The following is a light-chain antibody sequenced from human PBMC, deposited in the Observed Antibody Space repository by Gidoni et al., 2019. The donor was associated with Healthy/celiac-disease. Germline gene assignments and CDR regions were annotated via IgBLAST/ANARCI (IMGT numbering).Light chain of an antibody. Sequence: DIQLTQSPSFLSASVGDRVTITCRASQGISSYLAWYQQKPGKAPKLLIYAASTLQSGVPSRFSGSGSGTEFTLTISSLQPEDFATYYCQQLNKWITFGQGTRLEIK. J-gene: IGKJ5*01. CDR3: QQLNKWIT. CDR2: AAS. CDR1: QGISSY. V-gene: IGKV1-9*01.